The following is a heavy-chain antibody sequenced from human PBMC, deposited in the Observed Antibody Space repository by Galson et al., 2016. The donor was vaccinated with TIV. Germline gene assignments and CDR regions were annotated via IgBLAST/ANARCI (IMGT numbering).Heavy chain of an antibody. Sequence: SLRLSCAASGFTFSTNYMAWVRQAPGKGLEWVSLIYRDGSTFYADSVKGRFTISIDNSKNTVYLQMNSLRAEDTAVYYCAREEASGHDPFRVTIGFENWGQGTLVTVSS. V-gene: IGHV3-53*05. D-gene: IGHD5-12*01. CDR3: AREEASGHDPFRVTIGFEN. CDR2: IYRDGST. J-gene: IGHJ4*02. CDR1: GFTFSTNY.